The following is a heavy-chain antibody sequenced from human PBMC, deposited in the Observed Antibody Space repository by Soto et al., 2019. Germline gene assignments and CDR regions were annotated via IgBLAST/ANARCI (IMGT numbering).Heavy chain of an antibody. Sequence: GESLKISCTGVGYSFTSYWIGWVRQMPGKGLEWMGIIYPGDSDTRYSPSFQGQVTISADKSITTAYLQWSSLKASDTAMYYCARGYCTTTICDPWFDPWGQGTLVTVS. V-gene: IGHV5-51*01. CDR1: GYSFTSYW. J-gene: IGHJ5*02. CDR2: IYPGDSDT. D-gene: IGHD2-2*01. CDR3: ARGYCTTTICDPWFDP.